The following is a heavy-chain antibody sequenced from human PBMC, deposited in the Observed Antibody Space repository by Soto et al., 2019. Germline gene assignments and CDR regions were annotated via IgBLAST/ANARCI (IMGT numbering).Heavy chain of an antibody. Sequence: GGSLRLSCAASGFTFSSYGMHWVRQAPGKGLEWVAVIWYDGSNKYYADSVKGRFTISRDNSKNTLYLQMNSLRAEDTAVYYCARDPTTCSGGSCYYMDVWGKGTTVTVSS. CDR2: IWYDGSNK. J-gene: IGHJ6*03. CDR3: ARDPTTCSGGSCYYMDV. V-gene: IGHV3-33*01. D-gene: IGHD2-15*01. CDR1: GFTFSSYG.